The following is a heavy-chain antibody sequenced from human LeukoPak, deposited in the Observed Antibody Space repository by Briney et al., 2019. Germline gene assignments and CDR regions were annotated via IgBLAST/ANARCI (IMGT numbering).Heavy chain of an antibody. Sequence: GGSLRLSCAASGFTFSRYGMHWVRQTPGKGLEWVAVISYDASNKYYADSVKGRFTISRDNSKNTLYLQMNSLRAEDTAVYYCARDDNWGYAFDIWGQGTMVTVSS. CDR2: ISYDASNK. D-gene: IGHD7-27*01. CDR1: GFTFSRYG. CDR3: ARDDNWGYAFDI. V-gene: IGHV3-30*03. J-gene: IGHJ3*02.